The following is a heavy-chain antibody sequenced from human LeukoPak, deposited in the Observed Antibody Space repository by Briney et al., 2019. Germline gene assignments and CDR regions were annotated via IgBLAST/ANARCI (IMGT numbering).Heavy chain of an antibody. V-gene: IGHV1-2*02. CDR1: GYTFTGYY. D-gene: IGHD6-19*01. CDR3: ATHSSGWYTDLGY. Sequence: ASVKVSCKASGYTFTGYYMHWVRQAPGQGLEWMGWINPNRGGTNYAQKFQGRVTMTRDTSISTAYMELSRLRSDDTALYYCATHSSGWYTDLGYWGQGTLVTVSS. CDR2: INPNRGGT. J-gene: IGHJ4*02.